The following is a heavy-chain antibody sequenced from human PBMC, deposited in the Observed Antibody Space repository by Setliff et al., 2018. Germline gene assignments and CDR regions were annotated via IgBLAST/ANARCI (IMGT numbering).Heavy chain of an antibody. J-gene: IGHJ4*02. CDR2: IRGTSSHI. D-gene: IGHD2-15*01. CDR3: ARTCSGSGCYAGLES. V-gene: IGHV3-21*01. Sequence: GGSLRLSCAASGFTFSSYWMHWVRQAPGKGLVWVSFIRGTSSHIYYADSVKGRFTISRDNSKNTLYLQMNSLRPEDTAVYYCARTCSGSGCYAGLESWGQGTPVTVSS. CDR1: GFTFSSYW.